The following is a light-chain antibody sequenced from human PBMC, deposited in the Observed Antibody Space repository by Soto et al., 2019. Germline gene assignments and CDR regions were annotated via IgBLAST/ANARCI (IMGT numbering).Light chain of an antibody. CDR1: SSDVGGYNY. CDR3: SSYAGSNNYV. V-gene: IGLV2-8*01. J-gene: IGLJ1*01. Sequence: QSVLTQPPSASGSPGQSVTISCTGTSSDVGGYNYVSWYQQHPGKAPKLMIYEVSKRPSGVPDRFSGSKSGNTASLTVSGHQAEEEADYYCSSYAGSNNYVFGTGTKLTVL. CDR2: EVS.